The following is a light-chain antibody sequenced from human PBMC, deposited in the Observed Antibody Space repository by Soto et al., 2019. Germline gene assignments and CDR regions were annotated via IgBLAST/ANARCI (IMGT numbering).Light chain of an antibody. CDR1: QSVLYSSNNKNY. V-gene: IGKV4-1*01. CDR3: QQYNDWPPWT. CDR2: WAS. Sequence: DIVMTQSPDSLAVSLGERATINCKSSQSVLYSSNNKNYLAWYQQKPGQPPKLLIYWASTRESGVPDRFSGSGSGTEFTLTISSLQSEDFAVYYCQQYNDWPPWTFGQGTKVDIK. J-gene: IGKJ1*01.